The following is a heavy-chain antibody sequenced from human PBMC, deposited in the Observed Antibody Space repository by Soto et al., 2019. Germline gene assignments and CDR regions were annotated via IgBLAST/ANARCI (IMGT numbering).Heavy chain of an antibody. CDR1: GFTFSNYG. V-gene: IGHV3-33*01. CDR2: IWYDGNNK. Sequence: PGGSLRLSCAASGFTFSNYGMHWVRQAPGKGLECVAVIWYDGNNKYYADSVKGRFTISRDNSNNTLYVQMTSLRAEDTAVYYCARGLHSLFDYWGQGTLVTVSS. J-gene: IGHJ4*02. D-gene: IGHD2-21*01. CDR3: ARGLHSLFDY.